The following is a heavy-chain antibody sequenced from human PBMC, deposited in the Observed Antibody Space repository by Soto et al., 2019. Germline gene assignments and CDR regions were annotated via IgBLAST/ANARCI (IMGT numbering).Heavy chain of an antibody. Sequence: GGSLRLSCAASGFTVSSNYMSWVRQAPGKGLEWVSVIYSGGSTYYADSVKGRFTISRDNSKNTLYLQMNSLRAEDTAVYYCARDSDSPGTYYYYGMDVWGQGTTVTVSS. CDR3: ARDSDSPGTYYYYGMDV. V-gene: IGHV3-53*01. J-gene: IGHJ6*02. CDR2: IYSGGST. CDR1: GFTVSSNY. D-gene: IGHD3-10*01.